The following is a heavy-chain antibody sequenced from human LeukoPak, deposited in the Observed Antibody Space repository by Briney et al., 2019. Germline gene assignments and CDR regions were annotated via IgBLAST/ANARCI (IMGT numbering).Heavy chain of an antibody. CDR1: GGSLSSYY. Sequence: SETLSLTCTVSGGSLSSYYWSWIRQPPGKGLEWSGYIYYSGSTNYNPSLKSRVTISVDTSKNQFSLKLSSVTAADTAVYYCARGLVGATYRLDYWGQGTLVTVSS. CDR3: ARGLVGATYRLDY. V-gene: IGHV4-59*01. CDR2: IYYSGST. J-gene: IGHJ4*02. D-gene: IGHD1-26*01.